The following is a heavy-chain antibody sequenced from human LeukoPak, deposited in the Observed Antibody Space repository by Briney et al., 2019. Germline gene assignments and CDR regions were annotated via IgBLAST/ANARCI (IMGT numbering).Heavy chain of an antibody. CDR1: GYTFTSYG. Sequence: ASVKVSCKASGYTFTSYGISWVRQAPGQGLEWMGWISAYNGNTNYAQKLQGRVTMTTDTSTSTAYMELRSLRSDDTAVYYCARVGATVTTANWFDPWGQGTLVTVSS. J-gene: IGHJ5*02. CDR2: ISAYNGNT. V-gene: IGHV1-18*01. D-gene: IGHD4-17*01. CDR3: ARVGATVTTANWFDP.